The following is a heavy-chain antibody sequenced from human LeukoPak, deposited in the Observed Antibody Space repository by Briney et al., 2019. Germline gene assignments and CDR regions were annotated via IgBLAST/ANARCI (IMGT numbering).Heavy chain of an antibody. CDR1: GYTFTDYY. J-gene: IGHJ4*02. CDR3: ASSRPPYYDFWSGYLFPLDY. D-gene: IGHD3-3*01. CDR2: INPNSGGT. V-gene: IGHV1-2*02. Sequence: ASVKVSCKASGYTFTDYYVHWVRQAPGQGLEWMGWINPNSGGTNFAQKFQGRVTMTRDTSISTAYMELSRLRSDDTAVYYCASSRPPYYDFWSGYLFPLDYWGQGTLVTVSS.